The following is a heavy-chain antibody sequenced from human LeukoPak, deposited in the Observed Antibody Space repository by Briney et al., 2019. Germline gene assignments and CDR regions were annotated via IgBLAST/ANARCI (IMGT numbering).Heavy chain of an antibody. CDR2: INHSGDTI. CDR1: GFIFGSYE. CDR3: ARRFGIVGASFDY. J-gene: IGHJ4*02. D-gene: IGHD1-26*01. V-gene: IGHV3-48*03. Sequence: PGGSLRLSCAASGFIFGSYEMNWVRQAPGKGLEWISYINHSGDTIYYADSVKGRFTISRDNAKNSLYLQMSSLRAEDTAVYYCARRFGIVGASFDYWGQGTLVTVSS.